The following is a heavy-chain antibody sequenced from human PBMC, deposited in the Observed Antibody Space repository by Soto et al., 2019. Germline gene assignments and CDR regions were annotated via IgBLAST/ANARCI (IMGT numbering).Heavy chain of an antibody. J-gene: IGHJ4*02. CDR2: IKSDGSNT. V-gene: IGHV3-74*01. CDR3: ARDREYCSGGSCYSIRVYY. CDR1: GFSFSSYW. Sequence: PGGSLRLSCAASGFSFSSYWMHWVRQAPGKGLVWVSRIKSDGSNTNYADSVKGRFTISRDNSKNTLYLQMNSLRAEDTAVYYCARDREYCSGGSCYSIRVYYWGQGTLVTVSS. D-gene: IGHD2-15*01.